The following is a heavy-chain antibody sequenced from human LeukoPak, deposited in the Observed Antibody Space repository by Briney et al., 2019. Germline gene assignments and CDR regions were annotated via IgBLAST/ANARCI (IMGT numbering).Heavy chain of an antibody. CDR2: INTGNGDT. Sequence: ASVKVSCKASGYTFTSYAMDWVRQAPGQRLEWMGWINTGNGDTKYSQKFQGRVTITRDTSASTAYMELRSLRSDDTAVYYCARAFGVLGGLNWFAPWGQETLVTVSS. J-gene: IGHJ5*02. V-gene: IGHV1-3*04. CDR3: ARAFGVLGGLNWFAP. CDR1: GYTFTSYA. D-gene: IGHD3-10*01.